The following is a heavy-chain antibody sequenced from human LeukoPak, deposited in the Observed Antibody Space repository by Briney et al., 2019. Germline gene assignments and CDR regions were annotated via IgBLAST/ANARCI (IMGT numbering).Heavy chain of an antibody. J-gene: IGHJ3*02. Sequence: GSLRLSCAVSGFTVSSYYMSWVRQAPGKGLESVSVISNDGVTYYADSVKGRFTISRDNSENTLYLQMNSLRAEDTAVYYCARDREGAGAFDIWGQGTMVTVSS. CDR3: ARDREGAGAFDI. D-gene: IGHD1-26*01. CDR2: ISNDGVT. V-gene: IGHV3-53*05. CDR1: GFTVSSYY.